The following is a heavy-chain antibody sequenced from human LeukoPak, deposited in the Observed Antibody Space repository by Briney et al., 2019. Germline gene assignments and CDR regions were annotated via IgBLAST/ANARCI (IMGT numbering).Heavy chain of an antibody. Sequence: GGSLRLSCAASGFTFSDYYMSWIRQAPGKGLEWVSYISTGSITIYYADSVKGRFTISRDNAKNSLYLQMNSLRAEDTAVYYCARGGSYNWPIDYWGQGTLVTVSS. CDR3: ARGGSYNWPIDY. CDR1: GFTFSDYY. J-gene: IGHJ4*02. D-gene: IGHD1-1*01. V-gene: IGHV3-11*04. CDR2: ISTGSITI.